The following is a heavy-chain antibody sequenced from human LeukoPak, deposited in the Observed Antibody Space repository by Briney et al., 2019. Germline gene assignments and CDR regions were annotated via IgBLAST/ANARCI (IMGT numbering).Heavy chain of an antibody. V-gene: IGHV3-21*01. CDR2: ISSSSGYI. Sequence: GGSLRLSCAAPGFTFSNYNMNWVRQAPGKGLEWVSSISSSSGYINYADSVKGRFTISRDKSKNTLYLQMNSLRTEDTAVYYCARARSSYGYGDAFDIWGQGTMVIVSS. D-gene: IGHD5-18*01. CDR1: GFTFSNYN. CDR3: ARARSSYGYGDAFDI. J-gene: IGHJ3*02.